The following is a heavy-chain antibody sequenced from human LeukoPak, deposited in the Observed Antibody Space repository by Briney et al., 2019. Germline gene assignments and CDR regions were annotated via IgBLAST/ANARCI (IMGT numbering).Heavy chain of an antibody. CDR2: IYYSGST. J-gene: IGHJ4*02. Sequence: SETLSLTCSVSGGSISGDIYYWGWIRQPPGKGLEWIGSIYYSGSTYYSPSLKSRVTISVDTSKNQFSLRLRSVTAADTALYYCARSRSGTRWSISIDYWGQGTLVTVSS. D-gene: IGHD3-10*01. CDR1: GGSISGDIYY. CDR3: ARSRSGTRWSISIDY. V-gene: IGHV4-39*01.